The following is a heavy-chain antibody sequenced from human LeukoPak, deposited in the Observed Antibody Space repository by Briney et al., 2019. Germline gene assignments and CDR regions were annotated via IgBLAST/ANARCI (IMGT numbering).Heavy chain of an antibody. CDR1: GYTLTELS. CDR3: AASRGRSLSWHYSYYGLDV. CDR2: LVPEDDIT. D-gene: IGHD2/OR15-2a*01. V-gene: IGHV1-24*01. J-gene: IGHJ6*02. Sequence: ASVKVSCKVSGYTLTELSMHWVRQAPGKGLEWMGGLVPEDDITIFAQRFQGRVTMTEDTSTDTAYMELSSLRSEDTAVYYCAASRGRSLSWHYSYYGLDVWGQGTTVTVSS.